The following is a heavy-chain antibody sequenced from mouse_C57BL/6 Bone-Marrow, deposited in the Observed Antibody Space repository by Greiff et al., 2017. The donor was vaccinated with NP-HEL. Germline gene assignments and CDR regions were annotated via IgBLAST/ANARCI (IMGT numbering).Heavy chain of an antibody. CDR2: INPSSGYT. J-gene: IGHJ3*01. V-gene: IGHV1-7*01. CDR3: AGFPFAY. Sequence: VQLQQSGAELAKPGASVKWSCKASGYTFTGYWMHWVKQRPGQGLEWIGYINPSSGYTKSNQKFKDKATLTADKSSSTAYMQLSSLTYEDSAVYYCAGFPFAYWGQGTLVTVSA. CDR1: GYTFTGYW.